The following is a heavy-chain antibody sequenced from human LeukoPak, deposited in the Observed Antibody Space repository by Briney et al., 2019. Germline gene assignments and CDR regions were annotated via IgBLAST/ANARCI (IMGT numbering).Heavy chain of an antibody. CDR2: IKQDGSEK. CDR1: GFTFRSYL. CDR3: ARGWGDCTTVSCYTGGDVFDM. V-gene: IGHV3-7*01. D-gene: IGHD2-2*02. J-gene: IGHJ3*02. Sequence: GGSLRLSCAASGFTFRSYLMSWVRQAPGKGLEWVANIKQDGSEKYYVDSVKGRFTISRDNTKNSLFLQMNSLGAEDTAVYYCARGWGDCTTVSCYTGGDVFDMWGQGTMVTVSS.